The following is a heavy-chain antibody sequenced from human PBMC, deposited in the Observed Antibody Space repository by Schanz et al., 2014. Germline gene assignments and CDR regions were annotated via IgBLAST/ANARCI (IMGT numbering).Heavy chain of an antibody. J-gene: IGHJ4*02. CDR1: GYTFTSYG. Sequence: QVQLVQSGAEVKKPGSSVTVSCKASGYTFTSYGISWVRQAPGQGLEWMGWINPNSGETNYEQKFKGRVTLTSDTSISTAFMELSGLTSDDTATYFCARARYTGYDCSGYWGQGTLLIVSS. CDR3: ARARYTGYDCSGY. V-gene: IGHV1-2*02. D-gene: IGHD5-12*01. CDR2: INPNSGET.